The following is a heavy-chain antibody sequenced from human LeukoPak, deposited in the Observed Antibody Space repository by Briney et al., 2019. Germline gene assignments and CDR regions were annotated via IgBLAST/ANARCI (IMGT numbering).Heavy chain of an antibody. CDR3: ARDFYGSGSYKINWFDP. CDR2: ISGSGSSGGST. V-gene: IGHV3-23*01. J-gene: IGHJ5*02. Sequence: GGSLRLPCVASGFTFSSYAMSWVRQAPGKGLEWVSAISGSGSSGGSTYYADSVKGRFTISRDNSKNTLYLQMNSLRAEDTAVYYCARDFYGSGSYKINWFDPWGQGTLVTVSS. CDR1: GFTFSSYA. D-gene: IGHD3-10*01.